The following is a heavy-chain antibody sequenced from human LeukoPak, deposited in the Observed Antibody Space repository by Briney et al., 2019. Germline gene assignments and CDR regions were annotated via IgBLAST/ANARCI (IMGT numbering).Heavy chain of an antibody. D-gene: IGHD3-3*01. CDR3: ARSAITIFGVVIGFDY. CDR2: IYTSGST. V-gene: IGHV4-4*07. CDR1: GGSISSYY. J-gene: IGHJ4*02. Sequence: SETLSLTCTVSGGSISSYYWSWLRQPAGKGLEWIGRIYTSGSTNYNPSLKSRVTMSVDTSKNQFSLKLSSVTAADTAVYYCARSAITIFGVVIGFDYWGQGTLVTVSS.